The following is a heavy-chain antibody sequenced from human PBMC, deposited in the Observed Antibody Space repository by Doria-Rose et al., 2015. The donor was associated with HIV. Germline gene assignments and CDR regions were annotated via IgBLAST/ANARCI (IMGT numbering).Heavy chain of an antibody. CDR1: GVSLSSPGMG. CDR2: ISADDER. Sequence: QITLKESGPVLVKPTETLTLTCTVSGVSLSSPGMGVSWIRQPPGKALEWLANISADDERSYKTSLKSRLTISRVTYKSQVVLTMTDMDPVDTATYYCARIKSSRWYHKYYFDFWGQGTLVIVSA. D-gene: IGHD6-13*01. J-gene: IGHJ4*02. V-gene: IGHV2-26*01. CDR3: ARIKSSRWYHKYYFDF.